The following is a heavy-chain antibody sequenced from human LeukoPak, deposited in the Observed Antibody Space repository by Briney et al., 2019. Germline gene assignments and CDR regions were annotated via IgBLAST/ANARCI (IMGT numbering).Heavy chain of an antibody. CDR1: GFAFSRYG. Sequence: RSLRLSCAASGFAFSRYGMHWLRQAPGTGLEWVAVMWYDGSNEAYADSVRGRFTISRDNSENRLYLQMSSLRVEDTAVYYCAREHTIAATGTHWFAPWGQGTLVTVSS. CDR3: AREHTIAATGTHWFAP. J-gene: IGHJ5*02. V-gene: IGHV3-33*01. D-gene: IGHD6-13*01. CDR2: MWYDGSNE.